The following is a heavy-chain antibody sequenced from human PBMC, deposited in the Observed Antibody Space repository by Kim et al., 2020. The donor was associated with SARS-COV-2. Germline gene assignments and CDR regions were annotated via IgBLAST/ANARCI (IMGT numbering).Heavy chain of an antibody. Sequence: GGSLRLSCAASGFTFSSYGMHWVRQAPGKGLEWVAVISYDGSNKYYADSVKGRFTISRDNSKNTLYLQMNSLRAEDTAVYYCARDLGYCSGGSCYRYYFDYWGQGTLVTVSS. D-gene: IGHD2-15*01. CDR3: ARDLGYCSGGSCYRYYFDY. V-gene: IGHV3-33*05. CDR1: GFTFSSYG. J-gene: IGHJ4*02. CDR2: ISYDGSNK.